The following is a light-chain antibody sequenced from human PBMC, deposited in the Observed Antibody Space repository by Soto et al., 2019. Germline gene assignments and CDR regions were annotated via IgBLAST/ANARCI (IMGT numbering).Light chain of an antibody. CDR1: QTTIMY. CDR2: AAS. V-gene: IGKV1-39*01. J-gene: IGKJ1*01. CDR3: QQSYVPPPT. Sequence: DVQLTQSPSSLSASLGDRVTITCRASQTTIMYLNWYQQTPGKAPRLLIYAASSLQSGVPSRFSGSGFGTEFTLTISGLQPEDCATYYCQQSYVPPPTFGQGTKVECK.